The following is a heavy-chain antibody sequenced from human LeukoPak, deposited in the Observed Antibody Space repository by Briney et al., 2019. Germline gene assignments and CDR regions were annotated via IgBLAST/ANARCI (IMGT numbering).Heavy chain of an antibody. CDR3: ATDQVAAAGDPHYFDY. V-gene: IGHV1-24*01. J-gene: IGHJ4*02. D-gene: IGHD6-13*01. CDR2: FDPEDGET. CDR1: GYTLTELS. Sequence: ASVKVSCKVSGYTLTELSMHWVRQAPGKGLEWIGGFDPEDGETIYAQKFQGRVTMTEDTSTDTAYMELSSLRSEDTAVYYCATDQVAAAGDPHYFDYWGQGTLVTVSS.